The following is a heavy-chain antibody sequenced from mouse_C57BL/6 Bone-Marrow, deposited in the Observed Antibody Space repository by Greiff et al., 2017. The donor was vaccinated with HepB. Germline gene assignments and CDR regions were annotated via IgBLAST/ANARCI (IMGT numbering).Heavy chain of an antibody. CDR2: IYPGSGST. J-gene: IGHJ1*03. D-gene: IGHD1-1*01. V-gene: IGHV1-55*01. Sequence: QVQLQQPGAELVKPGASVKMSCKASGYTSTSYWITWVKQRPGQGLEWIGDIYPGSGSTNYNEKFKSKATLTVDTSSSTAYMQLSSLTSEDSAVYYCARRYYGSSWYFDVWGTGTTVTVSS. CDR1: GYTSTSYW. CDR3: ARRYYGSSWYFDV.